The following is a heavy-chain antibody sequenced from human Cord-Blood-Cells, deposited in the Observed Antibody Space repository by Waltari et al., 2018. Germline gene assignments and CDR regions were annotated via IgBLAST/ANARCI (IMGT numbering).Heavy chain of an antibody. CDR3: ATFYGSGSYYFDY. J-gene: IGHJ4*02. CDR2: ISYDGSNK. Sequence: QVQLVESGGGVVQPGRSLSLSCAASGFTFSSSAMHWVRQAPGKGLEWVAVISYDGSNKYYADSVKGRFTISRDNSKNTLYLQMNSLRAEDTAVYYCATFYGSGSYYFDYWGQGTLVTVSS. V-gene: IGHV3-30-3*01. D-gene: IGHD3-10*01. CDR1: GFTFSSSA.